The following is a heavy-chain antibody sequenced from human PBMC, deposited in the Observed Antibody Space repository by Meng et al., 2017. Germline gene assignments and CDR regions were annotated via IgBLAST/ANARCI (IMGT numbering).Heavy chain of an antibody. J-gene: IGHJ4*02. CDR2: ISSSSSYI. V-gene: IGHV3-21*01. Sequence: VQQVEAGGGLVKPGGSPRLSCAGSGFTFSSYSMYWVRQAPVKGLEWVSSISSSSSYIYYADSVKSRFTISRDNAKNSLYLQMNSLRAEDTAVYYCASALGRPYWGQGTLVTVSS. D-gene: IGHD3-16*01. CDR1: GFTFSSYS. CDR3: ASALGRPY.